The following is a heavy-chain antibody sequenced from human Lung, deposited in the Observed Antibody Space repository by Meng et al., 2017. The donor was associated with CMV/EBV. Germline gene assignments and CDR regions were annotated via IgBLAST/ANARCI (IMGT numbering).Heavy chain of an antibody. CDR3: ARDVDWSLDY. J-gene: IGHJ4*02. D-gene: IGHD3-9*01. V-gene: IGHV1-18*01. Sequence: ASXXVSCKASGYTFTKYGISWVRQAPGQGLEWMAWISTRSDGIKYAQNFQDRVTLTTDTSTKTAYMELGGLRSDDTAMYYCARDVDWSLDYWDQGTLVTVSS. CDR2: ISTRSDGI. CDR1: GYTFTKYG.